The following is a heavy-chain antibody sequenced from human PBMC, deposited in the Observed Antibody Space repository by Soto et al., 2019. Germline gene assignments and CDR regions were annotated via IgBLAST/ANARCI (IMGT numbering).Heavy chain of an antibody. D-gene: IGHD2-8*01. CDR3: ARGTVYYCPNDKCGFFFDH. CDR1: GDSLRRGFHH. J-gene: IGHJ4*02. Sequence: QVQLQESGSGLLKPSQTLSLDCSVSGDSLRRGFHHWSWIRQTPGKGLQLIGYIDTNGDTHYHPSLRNRLNMSIVTTESRFSLKVTSVTAADTAVYYCARGTVYYCPNDKCGFFFDHWGQGALVTVTS. CDR2: IDTNGDT. V-gene: IGHV4-31*03.